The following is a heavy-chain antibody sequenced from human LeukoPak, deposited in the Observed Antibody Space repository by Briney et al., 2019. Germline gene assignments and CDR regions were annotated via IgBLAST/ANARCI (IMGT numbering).Heavy chain of an antibody. D-gene: IGHD3-10*01. CDR1: RFTFSSYG. CDR2: IRYDGSNK. V-gene: IGHV3-30*02. J-gene: IGHJ6*02. CDR3: AKCGPMVRGVEIHYYYYGMDV. Sequence: GGSLRLSCAASRFTFSSYGMHWVRQAPGKGLEWVAFIRYDGSNKYYADSVKGRFTISRDNSKNTLYLQMNSLRAEDTAVYYCAKCGPMVRGVEIHYYYYGMDVWGQGTTVTVSS.